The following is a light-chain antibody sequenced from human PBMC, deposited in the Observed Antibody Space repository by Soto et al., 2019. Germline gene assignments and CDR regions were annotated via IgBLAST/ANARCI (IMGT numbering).Light chain of an antibody. CDR3: QHYDSYSPTWT. CDR2: MAS. CDR1: QSIGDW. J-gene: IGKJ1*01. Sequence: DIQMTQSPSTLSASVGDRVSITCRASQSIGDWLAWYQQKPGKAPKLLIYMASNLQSGGPSRLSGSGSAIDFTLTISSLQPDDFATYYCQHYDSYSPTWTFGQGTNVDIK. V-gene: IGKV1-5*03.